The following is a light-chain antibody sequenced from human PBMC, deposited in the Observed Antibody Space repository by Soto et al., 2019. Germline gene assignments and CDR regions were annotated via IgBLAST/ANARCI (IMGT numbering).Light chain of an antibody. CDR2: GAS. CDR3: QQYNNWPPGLT. Sequence: EIVMTQSPDTLSVAPWERATRSCRASQIIHSNLAWYQQKPGQAPRLLIYGASTRSTSIAARFSVSGSGTAFSLTFSSLQSEDFAGYYCQQYNNWPPGLTFGGGTKVEIK. CDR1: QIIHSN. V-gene: IGKV3-15*01. J-gene: IGKJ4*01.